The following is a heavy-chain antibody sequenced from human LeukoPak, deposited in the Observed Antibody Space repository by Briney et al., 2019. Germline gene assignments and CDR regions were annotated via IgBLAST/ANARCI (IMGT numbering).Heavy chain of an antibody. Sequence: GASVKVSCKASGYTFTGYYMHWVRQAPGQGLEWMGWINPNSGGTDYAQKFQGRVTMTRDTSISTAYMELSRLRSDDTAVYYCASPTGWIQLWLYYWGQGTLVTVSS. J-gene: IGHJ4*02. D-gene: IGHD5-18*01. CDR1: GYTFTGYY. CDR3: ASPTGWIQLWLYY. V-gene: IGHV1-2*02. CDR2: INPNSGGT.